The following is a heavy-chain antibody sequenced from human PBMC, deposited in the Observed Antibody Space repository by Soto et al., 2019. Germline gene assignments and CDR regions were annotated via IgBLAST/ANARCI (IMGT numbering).Heavy chain of an antibody. CDR3: VRSREGYNLVADY. J-gene: IGHJ4*02. V-gene: IGHV3-74*01. CDR2: TNGDGSTT. D-gene: IGHD5-12*01. Sequence: EVQLVESGGGLVQPGGSLRLSCAASGFIFSGYWMNWVRQAPGRGLVWVSRTNGDGSTTSYADSVKGRFTISRDNAKKTLYLQMNSLRADDTAVYYCVRSREGYNLVADYWGRGTLVTVSS. CDR1: GFIFSGYW.